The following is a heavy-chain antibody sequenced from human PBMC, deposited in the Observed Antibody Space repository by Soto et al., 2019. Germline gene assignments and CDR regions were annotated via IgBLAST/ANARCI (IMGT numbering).Heavy chain of an antibody. Sequence: SETLSLTCAVYGGSFSGYYWSWIRQPPGKGLEWIGEINHSGSTNYNPSLKSRVTISVDTSKNQFSLKLSSVTAADTAVYYCASARRYCSSTSCYAGVIDEWGQGTLVTVSS. CDR2: INHSGST. CDR3: ASARRYCSSTSCYAGVIDE. J-gene: IGHJ4*02. D-gene: IGHD2-2*01. V-gene: IGHV4-34*01. CDR1: GGSFSGYY.